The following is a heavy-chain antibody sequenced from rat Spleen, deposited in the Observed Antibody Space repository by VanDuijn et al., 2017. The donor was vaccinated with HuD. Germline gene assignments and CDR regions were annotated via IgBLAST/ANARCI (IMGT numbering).Heavy chain of an antibody. CDR2: IWTGGST. CDR1: GFSLTNYH. Sequence: QVQLKESGPGLVQPSQTLSLTCTVSGFSLTNYHVSWVRQPPGKGLEWMGVIWTGGSTAYNLLLKSRLSITRDISKSQVFLKMNSLQTEDTATYYCARGLVPGYPNWFAYRGQGTLVTVSS. V-gene: IGHV2-43*01. D-gene: IGHD1-4*01. J-gene: IGHJ3*01. CDR3: ARGLVPGYPNWFAY.